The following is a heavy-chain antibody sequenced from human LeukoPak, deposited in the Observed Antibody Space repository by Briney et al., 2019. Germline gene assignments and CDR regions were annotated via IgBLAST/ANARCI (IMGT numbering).Heavy chain of an antibody. D-gene: IGHD2-15*01. J-gene: IGHJ4*02. V-gene: IGHV1-69*04. CDR3: ARGKGFVGHSDS. Sequence: SVKVSCKASGGTFSSNAISWVRQAPGQGPEWMGRIIPILGTAEYAEKFQGRVTITADKSTTTAYMELSSLKSEDTALYFCARGKGFVGHSDSWGQGTLVTVSS. CDR2: IIPILGTA. CDR1: GGTFSSNA.